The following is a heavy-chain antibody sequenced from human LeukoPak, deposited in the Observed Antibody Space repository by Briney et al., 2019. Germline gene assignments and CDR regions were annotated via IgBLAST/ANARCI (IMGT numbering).Heavy chain of an antibody. CDR3: ARTEVSDFWSGPTPYYYYYMDV. CDR2: INPSGGST. D-gene: IGHD3-3*01. J-gene: IGHJ6*03. CDR1: GYTFTSYY. Sequence: ASVKVSCKASGYTFTSYYMHWVRQAPGQGPEWMGIINPSGGSTSYARKFQGRVTMTRDTSTSTVYMELSSLRSEDTAVYYCARTEVSDFWSGPTPYYYYYMDVWGKGTTVTVSS. V-gene: IGHV1-46*01.